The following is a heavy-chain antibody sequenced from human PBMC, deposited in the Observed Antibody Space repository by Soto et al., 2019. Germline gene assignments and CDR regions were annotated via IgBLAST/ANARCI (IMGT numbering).Heavy chain of an antibody. CDR2: ISSSGSTI. J-gene: IGHJ3*02. Sequence: GGSLRLSCAASGFTFSDYYMSWIRQAPGKGLEWVSYISSSGSTIYYADSVKGRFTISRDNAKNSLYLQMNSLRAEDTAVYYCARDHIYGDYSNAFDIWGQGTMVTVSS. D-gene: IGHD4-17*01. CDR3: ARDHIYGDYSNAFDI. CDR1: GFTFSDYY. V-gene: IGHV3-11*01.